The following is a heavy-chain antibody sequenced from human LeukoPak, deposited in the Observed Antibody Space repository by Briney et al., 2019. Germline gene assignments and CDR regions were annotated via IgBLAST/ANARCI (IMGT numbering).Heavy chain of an antibody. V-gene: IGHV1-46*01. Sequence: GASVKVSCKASGYTFTSYYMHWVRQAPGQGLEWMGIVNPSGGSTSYAQKFQGRVTMTRDTSTSTVYMELSSLRSEDTAVYYCARSEDSSGWGLYWYFDLWGRGTLVTVSS. CDR3: ARSEDSSGWGLYWYFDL. CDR1: GYTFTSYY. J-gene: IGHJ2*01. CDR2: VNPSGGST. D-gene: IGHD3-22*01.